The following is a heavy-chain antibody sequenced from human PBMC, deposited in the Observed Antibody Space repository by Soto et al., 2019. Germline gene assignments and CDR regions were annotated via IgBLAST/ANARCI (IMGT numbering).Heavy chain of an antibody. J-gene: IGHJ4*02. V-gene: IGHV3-23*01. CDR3: AKAPRGRYDSSVYGSFDY. CDR1: GFTFSSYG. CDR2: ISGSGGST. Sequence: TGGSLRLSCAASGFTFSSYGMSWVRQSPGKGLERVSAISGSGGSTYYADSVKGRFTISRDNSKNTLYLQMNGLRAEDTAVYYCAKAPRGRYDSSVYGSFDYWGQGTLVTVSS. D-gene: IGHD3-22*01.